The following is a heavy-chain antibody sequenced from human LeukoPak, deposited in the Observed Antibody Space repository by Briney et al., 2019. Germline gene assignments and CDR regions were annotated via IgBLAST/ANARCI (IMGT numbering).Heavy chain of an antibody. CDR3: AREKGVYCTNGVCYAYYYYGMDV. J-gene: IGHJ6*02. D-gene: IGHD2-8*01. CDR1: GFTFMRHG. V-gene: IGHV1-18*01. CDR2: ISAYNGNT. Sequence: ASVKVSCKASGFTFMRHGITWVRQAPGQGLEWMGWISAYNGNTNYAQKLQGRVTMTTDTSTSTAYMELRSLRSDDTAVYYCAREKGVYCTNGVCYAYYYYGMDVWGQGTTVTVSS.